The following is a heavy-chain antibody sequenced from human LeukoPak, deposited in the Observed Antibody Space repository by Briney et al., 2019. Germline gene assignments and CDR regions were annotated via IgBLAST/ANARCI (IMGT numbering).Heavy chain of an antibody. D-gene: IGHD3-3*01. V-gene: IGHV1-8*01. CDR1: GYTFTSYD. Sequence: ASVKVSCKAPGYTFTSYDINWVRQATGQGLEWMGWMNPNSGNTGYAQKFQGRVTMTRNTSISTAYMELSSLRSEDTAVYYCARTQVVTIFGVVIYYYYYMDVWGKGTTVTVSS. CDR2: MNPNSGNT. J-gene: IGHJ6*03. CDR3: ARTQVVTIFGVVIYYYYYMDV.